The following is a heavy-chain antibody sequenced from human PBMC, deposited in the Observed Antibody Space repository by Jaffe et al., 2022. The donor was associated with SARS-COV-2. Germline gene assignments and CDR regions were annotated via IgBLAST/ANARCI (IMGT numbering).Heavy chain of an antibody. J-gene: IGHJ4*02. D-gene: IGHD6-25*01. CDR1: GFTFRTCA. CDR2: ISGDGSST. Sequence: EVLLAQSGGGLTQPGGSLRLSCAASGFTFRTCAMSWVRQAPGKSLEWVSAISGDGSSTYYADSVKGRFTISRDNSENTVSLQMNSLRGEDTATYYCTKGSAAVRPYYFDYWGQGTLVTVSS. CDR3: TKGSAAVRPYYFDY. V-gene: IGHV3-23*04.